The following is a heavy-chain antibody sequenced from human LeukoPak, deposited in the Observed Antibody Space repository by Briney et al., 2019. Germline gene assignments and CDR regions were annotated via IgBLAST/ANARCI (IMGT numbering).Heavy chain of an antibody. J-gene: IGHJ6*03. CDR1: GGFNSSSSIC. D-gene: IGHD5-12*01. Sequence: SETLSLTCAISGGFNSSSSICWGWIRQPPGKGLEWIGSIYYSGSTYYNPSLKSRVTISVDTSKNQFSLKLSSVTAADTAVYYCAQLSGYTYSGYGPTYYCYYYFDVWGQGTTVTVSS. CDR2: IYYSGST. V-gene: IGHV4-39*01. CDR3: AQLSGYTYSGYGPTYYCYYYFDV.